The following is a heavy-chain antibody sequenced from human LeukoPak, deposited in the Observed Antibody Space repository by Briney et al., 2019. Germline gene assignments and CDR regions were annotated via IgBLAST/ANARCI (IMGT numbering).Heavy chain of an antibody. J-gene: IGHJ4*02. V-gene: IGHV3-23*01. CDR1: GFTFSRYG. Sequence: GGSLRLSCAASGFTFSRYGMTWVHQAPGKGLEWVSTISDTGDSTYYADSVKGRFTISRDNSENTLYLQMNGLRAEDTAIYFCVTGAYCDHWGQGTLVTVSS. CDR2: ISDTGDST. CDR3: VTGAYCDH.